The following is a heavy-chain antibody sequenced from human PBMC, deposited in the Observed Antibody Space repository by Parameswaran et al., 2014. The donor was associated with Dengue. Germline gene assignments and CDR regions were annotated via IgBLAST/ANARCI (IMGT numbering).Heavy chain of an antibody. CDR3: VRDGYSSSWFVDY. D-gene: IGHD6-13*01. J-gene: IGHJ4*02. Sequence: VRQAPGKGLEWIASLYHSGSIYYNPSLKSRVTISADTSKNQFSLRLSSVTAADTAVYYCVRDGYSSSWFVDYWGQGTLVTVSS. CDR2: LYHSGSI. V-gene: IGHV4-38-2*02.